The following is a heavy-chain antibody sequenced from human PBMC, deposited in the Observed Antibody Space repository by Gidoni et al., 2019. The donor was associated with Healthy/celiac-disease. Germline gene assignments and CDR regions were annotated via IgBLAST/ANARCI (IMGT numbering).Heavy chain of an antibody. Sequence: QVQLVESGGGVVQPGRSLRLSCAASGFTFSSYAMQWVRQAQGKGLEWVAVISYDGSNKYYADSVKGRFTISRDNSKNTLYLQMNSLRAEDTAVYYCARDQLDYYDSSGYYDGGYDYWGQGTLVTVSS. CDR1: GFTFSSYA. D-gene: IGHD3-22*01. CDR2: ISYDGSNK. J-gene: IGHJ4*02. CDR3: ARDQLDYYDSSGYYDGGYDY. V-gene: IGHV3-30-3*01.